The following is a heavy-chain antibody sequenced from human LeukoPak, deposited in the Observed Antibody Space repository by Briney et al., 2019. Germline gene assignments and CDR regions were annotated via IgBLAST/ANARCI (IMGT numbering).Heavy chain of an antibody. CDR2: IYYSGST. J-gene: IGHJ4*02. CDR3: ARVYLLNYYDSSGYVDY. V-gene: IGHV4-59*12. CDR1: GGSISSYY. D-gene: IGHD3-22*01. Sequence: SETLSLTCTVSGGSISSYYWSWIRQPPGKGLEWIGYIYYSGSTNYNPSLKSRVTISVDTSKNQFSLKLSSVTAADTAVYYCARVYLLNYYDSSGYVDYWGQGTLVTVSS.